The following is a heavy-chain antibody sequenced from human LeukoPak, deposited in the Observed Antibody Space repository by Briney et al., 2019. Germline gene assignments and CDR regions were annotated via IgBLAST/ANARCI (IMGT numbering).Heavy chain of an antibody. CDR3: ARGPSTIFGVVPIRYFDY. CDR1: GYTFTGYY. CDR2: INPNSGGT. V-gene: IGHV1-2*02. D-gene: IGHD3-3*01. Sequence: ASVKVSCKASGYTFTGYYMHWVRQAPEQGLEWMGWINPNSGGTNYAQKFQGRVTMTRDTSISTAYMELSRLRSDDTAVYYCARGPSTIFGVVPIRYFDYWGQGTLVTVSS. J-gene: IGHJ4*02.